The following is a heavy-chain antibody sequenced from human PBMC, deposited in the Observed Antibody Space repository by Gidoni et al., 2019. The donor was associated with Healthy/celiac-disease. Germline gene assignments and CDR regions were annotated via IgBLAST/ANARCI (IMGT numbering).Heavy chain of an antibody. Sequence: EVQLVESGGGLVKPGGSLRLSCAASGFTFSSYSMTWVRQAPGKGLEWVSSIRSSSSYIYYADSVKGRFTISRDNAKNSLYLQMNSLRAEDTAVYYCARELGGYSGYDFDYFDYWGQGTLVTVSS. CDR1: GFTFSSYS. CDR3: ARELGGYSGYDFDYFDY. CDR2: IRSSSSYI. J-gene: IGHJ4*02. V-gene: IGHV3-21*01. D-gene: IGHD5-12*01.